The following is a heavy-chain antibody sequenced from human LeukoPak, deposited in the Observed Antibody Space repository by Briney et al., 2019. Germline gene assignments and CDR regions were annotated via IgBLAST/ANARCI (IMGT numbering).Heavy chain of an antibody. CDR1: GGSISSYY. J-gene: IGHJ3*02. Sequence: PSETLSLTCTVSGGSISSYYWSWIRQPPGKGLECIGYIYNSGSTNYNPFLKSRVSISVDTSKNQFSLKLSSVTAADTAVYYCARSAIDAFDIWGQGTMGSVSS. CDR2: IYNSGST. V-gene: IGHV4-59*08. CDR3: ARSAIDAFDI. D-gene: IGHD6-25*01.